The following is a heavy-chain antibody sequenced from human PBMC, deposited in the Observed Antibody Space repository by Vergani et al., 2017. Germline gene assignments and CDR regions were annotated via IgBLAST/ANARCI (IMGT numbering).Heavy chain of an antibody. CDR1: GATFRSNT. J-gene: IGHJ6*02. CDR2: IIPVLGKT. Sequence: QVQLVQSGAEVKKPGSSVKVSCKASGATFRSNTISGVRQVPGQGLEWMGRIIPVLGKTKYAQDFQGRLTITADTSKSTAYMELTNLRSQDTAVYYCARDPRGYGGDPEDYYYGMDVWGQGTTVTVSS. V-gene: IGHV1-69*08. D-gene: IGHD2-21*02. CDR3: ARDPRGYGGDPEDYYYGMDV.